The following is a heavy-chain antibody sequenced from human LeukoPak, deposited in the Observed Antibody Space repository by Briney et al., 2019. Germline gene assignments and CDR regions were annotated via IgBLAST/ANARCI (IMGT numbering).Heavy chain of an antibody. V-gene: IGHV4-39*01. J-gene: IGHJ1*01. CDR3: ASHSGGVLPTFQH. CDR2: IYYSGST. CDR1: GGSISNNSYY. Sequence: SETLSLTCTVSGGSISNNSYYWGWIRQPPGKGLEWIGSIYYSGSTYYNPSLKSRVTISVDTAKNQFSRKLSSVTAADTAVYYCASHSGGVLPTFQHWGQGTLVTVSS. D-gene: IGHD2-8*01.